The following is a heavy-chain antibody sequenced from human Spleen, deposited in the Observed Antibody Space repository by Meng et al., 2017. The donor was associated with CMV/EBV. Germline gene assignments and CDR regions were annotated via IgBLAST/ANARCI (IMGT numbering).Heavy chain of an antibody. CDR2: INPNSGGT. J-gene: IGHJ4*02. Sequence: QGQLVQSWAEVKKPGASVKVSCKASGYTFTGYYMHWVRQAPGQGLEWMGWINPNSGGTNYAQKFQGRVTMTRDTSISTAYMELSRLRSDDTAVYYCARVGEGYSYGLYLDYWGQGTLVTVSS. CDR3: ARVGEGYSYGLYLDY. D-gene: IGHD5-18*01. V-gene: IGHV1-2*02. CDR1: GYTFTGYY.